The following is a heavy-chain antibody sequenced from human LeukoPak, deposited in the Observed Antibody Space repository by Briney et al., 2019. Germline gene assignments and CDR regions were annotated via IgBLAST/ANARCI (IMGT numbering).Heavy chain of an antibody. CDR2: IYYSGST. CDR1: GGSISSYY. D-gene: IGHD6-13*01. V-gene: IGHV4-59*01. CDR3: ARVTGYGIEDYFDY. Sequence: SETLSLTCTVSGGSISSYYWSWIRQPPGKGLEWIGYIYYSGSTNYNPSLKSRVTISVETSKNECSLELRSVTAADTAVYYCARVTGYGIEDYFDYWGQGTLVTVSS. J-gene: IGHJ4*02.